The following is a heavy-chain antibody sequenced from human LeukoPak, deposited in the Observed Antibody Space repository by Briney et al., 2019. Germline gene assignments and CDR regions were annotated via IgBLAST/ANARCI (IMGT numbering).Heavy chain of an antibody. V-gene: IGHV4-61*02. J-gene: IGHJ5*02. CDR1: GGSISSGSYY. Sequence: SETLSLTCTVSGGSISSGSYYWSWIRQPAGKGLEWIGRIYTSGSTNYNPSLKSRVTISVDTSKNQFSLKLSSVTAADTAVYYCARVATPRYCSTTSCYWKGRFDPWGQGTLVTVSS. D-gene: IGHD2-2*01. CDR2: IYTSGST. CDR3: ARVATPRYCSTTSCYWKGRFDP.